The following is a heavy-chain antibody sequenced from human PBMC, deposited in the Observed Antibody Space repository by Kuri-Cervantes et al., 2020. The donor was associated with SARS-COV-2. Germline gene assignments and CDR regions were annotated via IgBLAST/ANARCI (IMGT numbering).Heavy chain of an antibody. J-gene: IGHJ6*02. Sequence: GESLKISCAASGFTFSDYYMSWIRQAPGKGLEWVSYISSSSSYTNYADSVKGRFTISRENAKNSLYLQMNSLRAGDTAVYYCARDLGGPRFGGMDVWGQGTTVTVSS. CDR3: ARDLGGPRFGGMDV. D-gene: IGHD3-16*01. CDR1: GFTFSDYY. V-gene: IGHV3-11*06. CDR2: ISSSSSYT.